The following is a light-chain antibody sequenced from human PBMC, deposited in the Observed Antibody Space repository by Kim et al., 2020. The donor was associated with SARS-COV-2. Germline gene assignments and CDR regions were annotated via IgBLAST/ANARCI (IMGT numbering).Light chain of an antibody. CDR1: GSVSKSY. V-gene: IGKV3-20*01. J-gene: IGKJ4*01. CDR3: HQYGSSPLT. CDR2: GAS. Sequence: SPGEEAALSCRASGSVSKSYLACYQQKPGQAPRLLLYGASSRATGIPDRFSGSGSGTDFTLTISRVEPEDFAVYSCHQYGSSPLTFGGGTKVDIK.